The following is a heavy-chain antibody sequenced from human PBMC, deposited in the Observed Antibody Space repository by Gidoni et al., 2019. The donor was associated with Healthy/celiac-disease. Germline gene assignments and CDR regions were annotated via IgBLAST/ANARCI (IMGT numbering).Heavy chain of an antibody. J-gene: IGHJ4*02. D-gene: IGHD6-13*01. Sequence: QGQRVESGEGVVQPGRSLRYPWAASGSPFSSYGMHWFRQAPGKGLEWVAVIWYDGSNKYYADSVKGRFTISRDNSKNTLYLQMNSLRAEDTAVYYCARDPYSRAYYFDYWGQGTLVTVSS. CDR3: ARDPYSRAYYFDY. V-gene: IGHV3-33*01. CDR2: IWYDGSNK. CDR1: GSPFSSYG.